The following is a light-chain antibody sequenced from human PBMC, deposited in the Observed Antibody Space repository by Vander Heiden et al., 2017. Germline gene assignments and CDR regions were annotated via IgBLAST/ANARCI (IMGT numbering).Light chain of an antibody. Sequence: EIALTPAPVTLSLAPGERATLSCRASQSVRSSYIAWYQQKPGQAPRLLIYGASSRATGIPDRFSGSGSGTDFTLTISRLEPEDFAVYYCQQYGSSPLTFGEGTQVEIK. J-gene: IGKJ5*01. CDR1: QSVRSSY. CDR3: QQYGSSPLT. V-gene: IGKV3-20*01. CDR2: GAS.